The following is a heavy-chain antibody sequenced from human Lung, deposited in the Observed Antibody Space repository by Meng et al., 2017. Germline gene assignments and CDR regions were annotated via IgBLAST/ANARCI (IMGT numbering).Heavy chain of an antibody. CDR3: ARGPTTMAHDFDY. Sequence: QLQLRQVGDGLFKPSETLSLTSVVYGGSFRDYYWSWIRQPPGKGLEWIGEINHSGSTNYNPSLESRATISVDTSQNNLSLKLSSVTAADSAVYYCARGPTTMAHDFDYWGQGTLVTVSS. J-gene: IGHJ4*02. V-gene: IGHV4-34*01. CDR2: INHSGST. D-gene: IGHD4-11*01. CDR1: GGSFRDYY.